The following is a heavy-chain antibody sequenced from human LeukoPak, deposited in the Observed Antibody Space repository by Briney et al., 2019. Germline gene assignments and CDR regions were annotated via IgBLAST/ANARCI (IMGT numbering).Heavy chain of an antibody. Sequence: GGSLRLSCAASGFTFSSYSMNWVRQAPGKGLVWVSYISSSSSTIYYADSVKGRFTISRDNAKNSLYLQMNSLRAEDTAVYYCARAGTYYYDSSGYYSHFDYWGQGTLVTVSS. J-gene: IGHJ4*02. V-gene: IGHV3-48*04. CDR2: ISSSSSTI. D-gene: IGHD3-22*01. CDR3: ARAGTYYYDSSGYYSHFDY. CDR1: GFTFSSYS.